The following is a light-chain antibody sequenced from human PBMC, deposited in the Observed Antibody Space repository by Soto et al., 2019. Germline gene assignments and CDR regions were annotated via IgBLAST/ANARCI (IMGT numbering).Light chain of an antibody. CDR1: QSVSSN. J-gene: IGKJ4*01. V-gene: IGKV3D-15*01. CDR3: QQYNSWLT. CDR2: GAS. Sequence: EIVMTQSPATLSVSPGERATLSCRASQSVSSNLAWYQQKPGQAPRLLIYGASTRATGIPARFSGSGSGTEFTLTISSLQPDDIATYYCQQYNSWLTFGGGTKVDIK.